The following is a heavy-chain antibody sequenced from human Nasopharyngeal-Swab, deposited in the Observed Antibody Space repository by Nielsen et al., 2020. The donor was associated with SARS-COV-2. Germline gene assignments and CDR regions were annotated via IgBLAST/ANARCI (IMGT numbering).Heavy chain of an antibody. CDR1: GFTFSSYS. CDR2: ISSSSSTI. CDR3: AGGYCSGGSCYPTPPYYYYGMDV. Sequence: GGSLRLSCAASGFTFSSYSMNWVRQAPGKGLEWVSYISSSSSTIYDADSVKGRFTISRDNAKNSLYLQMNSLRAEDTAVYYCAGGYCSGGSCYPTPPYYYYGMDVWCQGTTVTVSS. D-gene: IGHD2-15*01. J-gene: IGHJ6*02. V-gene: IGHV3-48*04.